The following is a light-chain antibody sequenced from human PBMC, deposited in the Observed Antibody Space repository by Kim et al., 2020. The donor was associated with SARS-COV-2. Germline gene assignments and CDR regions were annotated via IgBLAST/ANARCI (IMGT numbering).Light chain of an antibody. J-gene: IGLJ1*01. CDR3: SSYTSISTYV. CDR2: DVT. V-gene: IGLV2-14*04. CDR1: SSDVGGYNY. Sequence: GQSLTISCTGTSSDVGGYNYVSWYQQHPGKAPKLMIYDVTERPSGVSNRFSGSKSGNTASLTISGLQAEDEGDYFCSSYTSISTYVFGTGTKVTVL.